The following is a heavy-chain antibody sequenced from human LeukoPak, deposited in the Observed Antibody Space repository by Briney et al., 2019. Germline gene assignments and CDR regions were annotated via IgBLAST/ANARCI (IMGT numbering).Heavy chain of an antibody. J-gene: IGHJ4*02. CDR1: GGSISSGSYY. CDR3: ARDRGTYCSSTSCYTAAYYFDY. D-gene: IGHD2-2*02. V-gene: IGHV4-61*02. CDR2: IYTSGST. Sequence: RSSQTLSLTCTVSGGSISSGSYYWSWIRQPAGKGLEWIGRIYTSGSTNYNPSLKSRVTIAVDTSKNQFSLKLSSVTAADTAVYYCARDRGTYCSSTSCYTAAYYFDYWGQGTLVTASS.